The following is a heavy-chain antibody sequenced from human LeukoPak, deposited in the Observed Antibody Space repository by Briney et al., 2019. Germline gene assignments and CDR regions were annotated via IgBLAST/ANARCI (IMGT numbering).Heavy chain of an antibody. D-gene: IGHD1-14*01. V-gene: IGHV3-30*03. CDR2: ISYDGSNK. Sequence: GRSLRLSCAASGFTFSSYGMHWVRQAPGKGLEWVAVISYDGSNKYYADSVKGRFTISRDNSKNTLYLQMNSLRAEDTAVYYCAGGRGPAFIPFWGQGTLVTVSS. J-gene: IGHJ4*02. CDR1: GFTFSSYG. CDR3: AGGRGPAFIPF.